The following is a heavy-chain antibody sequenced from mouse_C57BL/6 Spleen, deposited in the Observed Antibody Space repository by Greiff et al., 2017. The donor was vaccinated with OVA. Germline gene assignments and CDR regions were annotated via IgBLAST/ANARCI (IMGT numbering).Heavy chain of an antibody. CDR1: GFTFSDYG. Sequence: EVKVVESGGGLVKPGGSLKLSCAASGFTFSDYGMHWVRPAPEKGLEWVANISSGSSTINYADTVKGGLTISRDNAKNTLFLQMTRLRSEDTAMYYCARPGYGNYGFAYWGQGTLVTVSA. CDR2: ISSGSSTI. CDR3: ARPGYGNYGFAY. J-gene: IGHJ3*01. V-gene: IGHV5-17*01. D-gene: IGHD2-10*02.